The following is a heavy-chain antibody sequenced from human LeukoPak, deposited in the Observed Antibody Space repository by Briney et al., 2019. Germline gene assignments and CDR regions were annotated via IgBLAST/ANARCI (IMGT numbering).Heavy chain of an antibody. D-gene: IGHD3-22*01. CDR1: GFTFSSYA. CDR3: AKTYYYDSSGYSNIDY. J-gene: IGHJ4*02. CDR2: ISGSGGST. Sequence: GGSLRLSCAASGFTFSSYAMSWVRQAPGKGLEWVSAISGSGGSTYYADSVKGRFTISRDNSKNTLYLQMNSLRAEDTAVYYCAKTYYYDSSGYSNIDYWGQGTLVTVSS. V-gene: IGHV3-23*01.